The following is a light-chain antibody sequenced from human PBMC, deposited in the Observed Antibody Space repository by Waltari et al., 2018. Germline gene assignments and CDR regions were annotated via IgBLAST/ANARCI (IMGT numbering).Light chain of an antibody. J-gene: IGKJ1*01. CDR3: HQYSSTPWT. CDR1: QTVLHSSDTKNY. CDR2: WSS. V-gene: IGKV4-1*01. Sequence: DIVMTQSPDSLAVSLGERATINCKSSQTVLHSSDTKNYVAWYQQKPGQPPKLLIYWSSTRESGVPDRVSGSGSGTDFTLDISSLQAEDVAVYYCHQYSSTPWTFGQGTKVEVK.